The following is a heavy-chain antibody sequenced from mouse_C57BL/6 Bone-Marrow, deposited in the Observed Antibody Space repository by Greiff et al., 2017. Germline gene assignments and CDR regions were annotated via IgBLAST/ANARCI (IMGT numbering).Heavy chain of an antibody. CDR3: ARNYYSNPYYYAMDY. V-gene: IGHV1-76*01. J-gene: IGHJ4*01. Sequence: LVESGAELVRPGASVKLSCKASGYTFTDYYINWVKQRPGQGLEWIARIYPGSGNTYYNEKFKGKATLTAEKSSSTAYMQLSSLTSEDSAVYFCARNYYSNPYYYAMDYWGQGTSVTVSS. D-gene: IGHD2-5*01. CDR1: GYTFTDYY. CDR2: IYPGSGNT.